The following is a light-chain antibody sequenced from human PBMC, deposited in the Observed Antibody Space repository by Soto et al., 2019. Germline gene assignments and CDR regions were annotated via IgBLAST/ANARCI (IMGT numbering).Light chain of an antibody. V-gene: IGKV1-39*01. CDR1: QSINNY. CDR2: AAS. Sequence: IQMTQAPAPLSASLGERATLTCRASQSINNYLTWFHQQPAKAPKLLIYAASSLPSGVPSRFNGSGSGTDVTLTISSLQPEDFETYYCQQSYSSPRTFGQGTKVDIK. J-gene: IGKJ1*01. CDR3: QQSYSSPRT.